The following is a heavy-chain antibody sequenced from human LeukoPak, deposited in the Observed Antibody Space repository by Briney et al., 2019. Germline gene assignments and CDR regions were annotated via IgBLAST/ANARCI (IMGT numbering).Heavy chain of an antibody. CDR1: GGSISSYY. CDR2: IYYSGST. D-gene: IGHD1-26*01. J-gene: IGHJ3*02. CDR3: ARVWDFAFDI. V-gene: IGHV4-59*01. Sequence: SETLSLTCTLAGGSISSYYWSWIRQPPGKGLEWIGYIYYSGSTNYNPSLKSRVTISVDTSKNQFSLKLSSVTAADTAVYYCARVWDFAFDIWGQGTMVTVSS.